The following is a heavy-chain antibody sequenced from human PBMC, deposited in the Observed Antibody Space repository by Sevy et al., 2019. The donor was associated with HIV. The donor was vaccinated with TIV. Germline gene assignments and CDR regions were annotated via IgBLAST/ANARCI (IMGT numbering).Heavy chain of an antibody. D-gene: IGHD1-26*01. CDR3: AKHLSEWELLGPFDY. J-gene: IGHJ4*02. V-gene: IGHV3-43*01. CDR2: ISWDGGST. Sequence: GGSLRLSCAASGFTFDDYTMYWVRQAPGKGLEWVSLISWDGGSTYYADSVKGRFTISRDNSKNSLYLQMNSLRTEDTALYYCAKHLSEWELLGPFDYWGQGTLVTVSS. CDR1: GFTFDDYT.